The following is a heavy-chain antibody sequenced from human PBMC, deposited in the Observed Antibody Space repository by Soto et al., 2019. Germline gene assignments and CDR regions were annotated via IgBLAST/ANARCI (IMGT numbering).Heavy chain of an antibody. Sequence: EVQLLESGGGLVQPGGSLRLSCAASGFTFSDYAINWVRQAPGKGLEWVSAISGSGVSIYYADSVKGRFTISRDNSKNMVFLQMTSLRADDTAVYYCATLLLGGDIAVAAETDYWGQGTLVTVSS. J-gene: IGHJ4*02. CDR1: GFTFSDYA. CDR2: ISGSGVSI. D-gene: IGHD6-19*01. CDR3: ATLLLGGDIAVAAETDY. V-gene: IGHV3-23*01.